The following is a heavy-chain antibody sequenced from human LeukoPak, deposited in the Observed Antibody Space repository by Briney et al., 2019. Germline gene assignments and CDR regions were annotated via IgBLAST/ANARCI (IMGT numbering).Heavy chain of an antibody. V-gene: IGHV5-51*01. CDR1: GYSFTSYW. CDR3: ASLSDYDILTGSDYGMDV. CDR2: IYPGDSDT. J-gene: IGHJ6*02. D-gene: IGHD3-9*01. Sequence: GESLKISCKGSGYSFTSYWIGWVRQMPGKGLGWMGIIYPGDSDTRYSPSFQGQVTISADKSISTAYLQWSSLKASDTAMYYCASLSDYDILTGSDYGMDVWGQGTTVTVSS.